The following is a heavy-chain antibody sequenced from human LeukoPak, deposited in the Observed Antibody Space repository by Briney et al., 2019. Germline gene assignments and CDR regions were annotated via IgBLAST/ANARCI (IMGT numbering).Heavy chain of an antibody. Sequence: PGGSLRLSCAASGFTFSSYSMNWVRQAPGKGLEWVSSISSSSSYIYYADSVKGRSTISRDNAKNSLYLQMNSLRAEDTAVYYCARDSVTIFGVAIKADYWGQGTLVTVSS. J-gene: IGHJ4*02. V-gene: IGHV3-21*01. CDR1: GFTFSSYS. D-gene: IGHD3-3*01. CDR3: ARDSVTIFGVAIKADY. CDR2: ISSSSSYI.